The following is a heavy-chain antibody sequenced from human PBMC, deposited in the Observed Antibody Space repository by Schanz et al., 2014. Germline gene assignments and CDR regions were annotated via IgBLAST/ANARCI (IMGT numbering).Heavy chain of an antibody. CDR2: IYYSGNI. CDR1: GGSIRSYF. Sequence: QVQLQESGPGLLKPSETLSLTCTVSGGSIRSYFWSWIRQPPGKGLEWIGYIYYSGNIYCNSSLKSRVTMSAETPKNQISLKLNSVTAADTAVYYCARGGSVATIAPYTWFDPWGQGTLVTVSS. D-gene: IGHD5-12*01. J-gene: IGHJ5*02. CDR3: ARGGSVATIAPYTWFDP. V-gene: IGHV4-59*04.